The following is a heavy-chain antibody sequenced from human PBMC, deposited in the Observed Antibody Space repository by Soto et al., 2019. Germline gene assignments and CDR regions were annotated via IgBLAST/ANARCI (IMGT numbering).Heavy chain of an antibody. Sequence: QLQLQESGPGLVKPSETLSLTCTVSGGSISSSSYYWGWIRQPPGKGLEWIGSIYYSGGTYYNPSLKSRVTMSVDTSKNQFSLKLSSVTAADTAVYYCAQGGSRPHPYNWFDPWGQGTRVTVSS. J-gene: IGHJ5*02. V-gene: IGHV4-39*01. CDR2: IYYSGGT. CDR1: GGSISSSSYY. CDR3: AQGGSRPHPYNWFDP. D-gene: IGHD3-10*01.